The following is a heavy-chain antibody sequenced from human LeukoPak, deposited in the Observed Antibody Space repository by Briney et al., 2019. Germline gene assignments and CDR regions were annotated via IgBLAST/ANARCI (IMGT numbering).Heavy chain of an antibody. J-gene: IGHJ4*02. V-gene: IGHV3-48*04. Sequence: GGSLRLSCAASGFTFSSYSMNWVRQAPGKGLEWVSYISTSGTIYYADSVKGRFTISRDNAKNSLYLQMNSLRGDDTAVYYCASQFSGWYMDYWGQGTLVTVSS. CDR2: ISTSGTI. D-gene: IGHD6-19*01. CDR1: GFTFSSYS. CDR3: ASQFSGWYMDY.